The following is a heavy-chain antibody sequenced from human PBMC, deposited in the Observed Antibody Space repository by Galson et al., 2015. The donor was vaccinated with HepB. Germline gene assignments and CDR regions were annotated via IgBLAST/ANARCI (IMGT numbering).Heavy chain of an antibody. CDR2: IYYSGST. Sequence: TLSLTCTVSGGSISSGGYYWGWIRQHPGKGLEWIGYIYYSGSTYYNPSLKSRVTISVDRSKNQFSLKLSSVTAADTAVYYCARESGGYAPIDYWGQGTLVTVSS. CDR1: GGSISSGGYY. CDR3: ARESGGYAPIDY. D-gene: IGHD3-22*01. V-gene: IGHV4-31*03. J-gene: IGHJ4*02.